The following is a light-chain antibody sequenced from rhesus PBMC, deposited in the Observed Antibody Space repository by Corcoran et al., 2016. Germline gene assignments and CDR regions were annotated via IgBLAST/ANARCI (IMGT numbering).Light chain of an antibody. CDR3: LQHSTWPYS. Sequence: EIVMTQSPATLSLSPGERATLSCRASQSVSSSLAWYQQKPGQAPRLLSYGASSRATGIPDRFSGTGSGTDFTLTISSLEPEDVAVYYCLQHSTWPYSFGQGTKVEIK. CDR2: GAS. V-gene: IGKV3-24*01. J-gene: IGKJ2*01. CDR1: QSVSSS.